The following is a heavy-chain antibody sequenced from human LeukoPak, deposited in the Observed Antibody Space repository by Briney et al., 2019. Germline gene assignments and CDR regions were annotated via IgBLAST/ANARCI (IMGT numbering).Heavy chain of an antibody. CDR2: INPGDSDT. Sequence: GESLKISCKGSGYTFHSYWIGWVRQMPGKGLEWMGIINPGDSDTRYSPSFQGQVTISADKSISTAYLLWSSLKASDTAMYYCARHPITRYYDSSGYSAAGPDYWGQGTLVTVSS. CDR3: ARHPITRYYDSSGYSAAGPDY. V-gene: IGHV5-51*01. D-gene: IGHD3-22*01. CDR1: GYTFHSYW. J-gene: IGHJ4*02.